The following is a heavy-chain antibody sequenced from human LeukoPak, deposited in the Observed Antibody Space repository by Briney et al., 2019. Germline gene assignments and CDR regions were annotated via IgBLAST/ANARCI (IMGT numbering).Heavy chain of an antibody. D-gene: IGHD3-10*01. CDR1: GFTFSTQG. J-gene: IGHJ4*02. CDR3: TRESVSSSLGDFLRD. V-gene: IGHV3-30*02. CDR2: IQNDGKDK. Sequence: PGGSLRLSCATSGFTFSTQGMHWVRQAPGKGLEWVTFIQNDGKDKRYADSVQGRFTVSRDDSKKTVYLQVNRLRVEHTAMYYCTRESVSSSLGDFLRDWGQGTLVTVPS.